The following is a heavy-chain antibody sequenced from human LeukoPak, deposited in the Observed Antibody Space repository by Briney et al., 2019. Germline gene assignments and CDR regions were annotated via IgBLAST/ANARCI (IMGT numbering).Heavy chain of an antibody. CDR3: ARSYCSSTSCLAYWYFDL. Sequence: SETLSLTCTVSGGSISSSSYYWGWIRQPPGTGLEWIESIYYSGSTYYNPSLKSRVTISVDTSKNQFSLKLSSVTAADTAVYYCARSYCSSTSCLAYWYFDLWGRGTLVTVSS. V-gene: IGHV4-39*07. D-gene: IGHD2-2*01. CDR2: IYYSGST. J-gene: IGHJ2*01. CDR1: GGSISSSSYY.